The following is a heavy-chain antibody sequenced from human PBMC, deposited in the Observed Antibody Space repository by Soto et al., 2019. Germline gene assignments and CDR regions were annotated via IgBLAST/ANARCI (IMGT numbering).Heavy chain of an antibody. D-gene: IGHD6-13*01. CDR2: ISYDGSNK. CDR1: GFTFSSYG. Sequence: QVQLVESGGGVVQPGRSLRLSCAASGFTFSSYGMHWVRQAPGKGLEWVAVISYDGSNKYYADSVKGLFTISRDNSKNTLYLQMNSLRAEDTAVYYCAKIIVGIAAAGTDYWGQGTLVTVSS. J-gene: IGHJ4*02. CDR3: AKIIVGIAAAGTDY. V-gene: IGHV3-30*18.